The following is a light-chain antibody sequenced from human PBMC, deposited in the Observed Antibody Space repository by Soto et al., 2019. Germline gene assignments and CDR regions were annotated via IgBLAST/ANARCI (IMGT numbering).Light chain of an antibody. Sequence: DIQMTQSPSSLSASVGDRVTITCRASQSISSYLNWYHQKPGKAPKLLIYAASSLQSGLPSRFSGSGSGTDFTLTISSLHPEDFATYYCQQSYSTPFTTGHATKVDIK. V-gene: IGKV1-39*01. CDR3: QQSYSTPFT. CDR2: AAS. J-gene: IGKJ3*01. CDR1: QSISSY.